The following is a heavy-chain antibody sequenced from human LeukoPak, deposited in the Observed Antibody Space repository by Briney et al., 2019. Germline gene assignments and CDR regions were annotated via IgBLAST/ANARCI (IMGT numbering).Heavy chain of an antibody. Sequence: SETLSLTCTVSGGSISSSSYYWGWIRQPPGKGLEWIGSIYYSGSTYYNPSLKSRVTISVDTSKNQFSLKLSSVTAADTAVYYCARDRYVTAARPTWYFDYWGQGTLVTVSS. V-gene: IGHV4-39*07. D-gene: IGHD6-6*01. CDR1: GGSISSSSYY. CDR2: IYYSGST. CDR3: ARDRYVTAARPTWYFDY. J-gene: IGHJ4*02.